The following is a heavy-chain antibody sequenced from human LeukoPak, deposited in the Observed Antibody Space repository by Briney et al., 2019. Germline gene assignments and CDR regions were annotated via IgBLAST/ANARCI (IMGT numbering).Heavy chain of an antibody. J-gene: IGHJ3*02. CDR3: ARGAGNDAFDI. CDR1: GGTFSSYA. CDR2: IIPIFGTA. Sequence: SVKLSCKASGGTFSSYAISWVRQAPGQGLEWMGGIIPIFGTANYAQKFQGRVTITADESTSTAYMELSSLRSEDTAVYCCARGAGNDAFDIWGQGTMVTVSS. D-gene: IGHD3-10*01. V-gene: IGHV1-69*13.